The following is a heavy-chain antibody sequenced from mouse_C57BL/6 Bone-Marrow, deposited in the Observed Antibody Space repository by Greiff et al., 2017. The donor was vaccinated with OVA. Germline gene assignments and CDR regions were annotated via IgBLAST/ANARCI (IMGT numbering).Heavy chain of an antibody. V-gene: IGHV1-81*01. D-gene: IGHD1-1*01. J-gene: IGHJ4*01. CDR3: ARAITTKGYAMDY. CDR2: IYPRSGNT. CDR1: GYTFTSYG. Sequence: VKLMESGAELARPGASVKLSCKASGYTFTSYGISWVKQRTGQGLEWIGEIYPRSGNTYYNAKFKGKATLTADKSSSTAYMELRSLTSEDSAVYFCARAITTKGYAMDYWGQGTSVTVSS.